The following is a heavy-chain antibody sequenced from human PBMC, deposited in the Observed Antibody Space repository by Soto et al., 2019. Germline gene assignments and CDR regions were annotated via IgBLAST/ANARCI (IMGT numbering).Heavy chain of an antibody. Sequence: GGSQRLSCAASGFTFSSYSMNWVRQAPGKGLEWVSSISSSSSYIYYADSVKGRFTISRDNAKNSLYLQMNSLRAEDTAVYYCARGRRAIFGVVIRDYDYWGQGTLVTVSS. V-gene: IGHV3-21*01. J-gene: IGHJ4*02. CDR3: ARGRRAIFGVVIRDYDY. CDR1: GFTFSSYS. CDR2: ISSSSSYI. D-gene: IGHD3-3*01.